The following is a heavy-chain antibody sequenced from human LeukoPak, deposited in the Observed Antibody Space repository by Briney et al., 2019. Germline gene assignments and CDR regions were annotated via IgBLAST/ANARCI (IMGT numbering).Heavy chain of an antibody. CDR3: SRVSAAYCSSSSCYIMDV. Sequence: GGSLRLSCAASGFTFSSYTMNWVRQAPGKGLEWVSSISSSSSYIYYADSVKGRFTISRDNAKNSLYLQMNSLRAEDTAFYYCSRVSAAYCSSSSCYIMDVWGKGTTVTVSS. J-gene: IGHJ6*03. D-gene: IGHD2-2*02. V-gene: IGHV3-21*01. CDR2: ISSSSSYI. CDR1: GFTFSSYT.